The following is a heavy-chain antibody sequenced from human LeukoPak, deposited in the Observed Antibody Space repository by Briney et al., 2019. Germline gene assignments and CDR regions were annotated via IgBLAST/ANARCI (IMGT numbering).Heavy chain of an antibody. CDR3: ARVGDSTN. D-gene: IGHD2-2*01. CDR1: GFTFSGYA. Sequence: GGSLRLSCAASGFTFSGYAMHWVRQAPGKGLEYVSAISSNGGSTYYANSVKGRFTISRDDSKNTLYLQMGSLRAEDMAVYYCARVGDSTNWGQGTLVTVSS. V-gene: IGHV3-64*01. CDR2: ISSNGGST. J-gene: IGHJ4*02.